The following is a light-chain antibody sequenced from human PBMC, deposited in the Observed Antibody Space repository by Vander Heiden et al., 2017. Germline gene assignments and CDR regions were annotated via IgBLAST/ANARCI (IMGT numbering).Light chain of an antibody. CDR3: SSYRGSSTLEV. V-gene: IGLV2-14*03. CDR1: SSDVGGYDY. Sequence: QSALPQPASVSRSPAQSITISCTGTSSDVGGYDYVSWYQQHPGKAPKLMMYDVTNRPSGVYNRFSGSRSGNTASLTISGVQPEDEADYYCSSYRGSSTLEVFGTGTKVTVL. J-gene: IGLJ1*01. CDR2: DVT.